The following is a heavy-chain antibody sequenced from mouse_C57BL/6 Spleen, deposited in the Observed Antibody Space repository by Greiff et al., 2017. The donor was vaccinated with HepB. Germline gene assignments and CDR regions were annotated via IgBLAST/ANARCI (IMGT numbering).Heavy chain of an antibody. Sequence: VHLVESGAELVKPGASVKLYCKASGYTFTEYTIHWVKQRSGQGLEWIGWFYPGSGSIKYNEKFKDKATLTADKSSSTVYMELSRLTSEDSAVYFCASHEGYGNYLDYAMDYWGQGTSVTVSS. V-gene: IGHV1-62-2*01. J-gene: IGHJ4*01. D-gene: IGHD2-1*01. CDR2: FYPGSGSI. CDR3: ASHEGYGNYLDYAMDY. CDR1: GYTFTEYT.